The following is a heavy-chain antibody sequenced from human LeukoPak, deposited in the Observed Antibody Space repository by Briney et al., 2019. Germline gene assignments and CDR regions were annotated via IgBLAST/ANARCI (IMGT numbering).Heavy chain of an antibody. CDR3: ARWADSSGWYAFDY. CDR2: IYYSGST. D-gene: IGHD6-19*01. CDR1: GGSISSSSYY. V-gene: IGHV4-39*07. J-gene: IGHJ4*02. Sequence: SETLSLTCTVSGGSISSSSYYWGWIRQPPGKGLEWIGSIYYSGSTYYNPSLKSRVTISVDTSKNQFSLKLSSVTAADTAVYYCARWADSSGWYAFDYWGQGTLVTVSS.